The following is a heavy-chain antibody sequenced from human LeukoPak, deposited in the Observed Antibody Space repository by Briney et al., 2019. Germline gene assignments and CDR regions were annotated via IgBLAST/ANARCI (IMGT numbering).Heavy chain of an antibody. CDR1: GGTFSSYA. J-gene: IGHJ4*02. CDR2: IIPIFGTA. CDR3: ARSGGYYYDSSGYSYLDY. D-gene: IGHD3-22*01. Sequence: GASVKVSCKASGGTFSSYAISWVRQAPGQGLEWMGGIIPIFGTANYAQKFQGRVTITADKSTSTAYMELSSLRSEDTAVYYCARSGGYYYDSSGYSYLDYWGQGTLVTVSS. V-gene: IGHV1-69*06.